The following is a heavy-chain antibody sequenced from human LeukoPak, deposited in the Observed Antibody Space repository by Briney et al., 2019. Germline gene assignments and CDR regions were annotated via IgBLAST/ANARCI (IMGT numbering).Heavy chain of an antibody. V-gene: IGHV4-38-2*02. CDR1: GYSISSGFY. J-gene: IGHJ4*02. CDR2: VYRSGST. CDR3: VRVVGAWSGYYDY. D-gene: IGHD3-3*01. Sequence: PSETLSLTCTVSGYSISSGFYWGWIRQHPEKGLRWIGSVYRSGSTYYNPSLKSRITISVDTSKNQFSLKLSSVTAADTAVYYCVRVVGAWSGYYDYWGQGTLVTVSP.